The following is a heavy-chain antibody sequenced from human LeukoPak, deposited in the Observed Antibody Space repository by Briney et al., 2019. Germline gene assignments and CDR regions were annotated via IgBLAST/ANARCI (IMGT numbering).Heavy chain of an antibody. Sequence: GESLKISCKGSGYSYPTYWIGWVRQMPGRGLEWMGIIYPGDSDTRYSLSFQGQVTISVDKSISTAYLQWSSLKASDTAMYYCARAGGPYSNSDYWGQGALVTVSS. J-gene: IGHJ4*01. CDR3: ARAGGPYSNSDY. D-gene: IGHD6-13*01. V-gene: IGHV5-51*01. CDR2: IYPGDSDT. CDR1: GYSYPTYW.